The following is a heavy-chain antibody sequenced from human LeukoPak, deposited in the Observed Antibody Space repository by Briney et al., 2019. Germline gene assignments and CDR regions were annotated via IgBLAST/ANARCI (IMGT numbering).Heavy chain of an antibody. CDR3: TTDSSY. J-gene: IGHJ4*02. D-gene: IGHD6-6*01. CDR2: IKSKTDGGTT. CDR1: GFTLSNAW. Sequence: PGGSYTLSSAAPGFTLSNAWMSWVRQAPGKKLEWVGRIKSKTDGGTTDYAAPVKGRFTISRDDSKNTLYLQMNSLKTEDTAVYYCTTDSSYWGQGTLVTVAS. V-gene: IGHV3-15*01.